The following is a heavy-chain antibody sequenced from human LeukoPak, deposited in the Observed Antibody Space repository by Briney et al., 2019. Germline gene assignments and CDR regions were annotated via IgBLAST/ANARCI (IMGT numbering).Heavy chain of an antibody. Sequence: GGSLRLSCAASGFTFSSYAMSWVRQAPGKGPEWVGRIKSKIDGGTTDYAAPVKGRFTISRDDSKNTPYLQMSSLKTEDTAVYYCTTAFAYYDTFRFDLWGQGTLVTVSS. CDR1: GFTFSSYA. D-gene: IGHD3-22*01. CDR2: IKSKIDGGTT. J-gene: IGHJ5*02. V-gene: IGHV3-15*01. CDR3: TTAFAYYDTFRFDL.